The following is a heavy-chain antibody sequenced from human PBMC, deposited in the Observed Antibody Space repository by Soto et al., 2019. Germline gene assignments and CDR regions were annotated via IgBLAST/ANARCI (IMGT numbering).Heavy chain of an antibody. CDR3: ARDPPRQYMDV. CDR2: ISSSSSII. J-gene: IGHJ6*03. V-gene: IGHV3-48*01. CDR1: GFTFGSYT. Sequence: PGGSLRLSCAASGFTFGSYTMNWVRQAPGKGLEWVSYISSSSSIIYYADSVKGRFTISRDNAKNSLYLQMNSLRAEDTAVYYCARDPPRQYMDVWGKGTTVTVSS.